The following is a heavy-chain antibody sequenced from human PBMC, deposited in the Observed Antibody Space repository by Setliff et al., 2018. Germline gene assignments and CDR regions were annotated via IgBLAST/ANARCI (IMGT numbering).Heavy chain of an antibody. CDR2: TIPMFGTT. Sequence: SVKVSCKASGATFSSHGISWVRQAPGQGLEWMGGTIPMFGTTEYAQKFQGRLTIITDESTNTAFMQLSSLRSDDTAVYYCAREGVDSRSSTDYRYYMDVWGKGTTVTVSS. D-gene: IGHD3-22*01. CDR3: AREGVDSRSSTDYRYYMDV. V-gene: IGHV1-69*05. J-gene: IGHJ6*03. CDR1: GATFSSHG.